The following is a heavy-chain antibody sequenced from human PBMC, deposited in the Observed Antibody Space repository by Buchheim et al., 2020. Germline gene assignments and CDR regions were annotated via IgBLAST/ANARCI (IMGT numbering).Heavy chain of an antibody. CDR2: ISSSGSTI. J-gene: IGHJ2*01. V-gene: IGHV3-48*03. Sequence: EVQLLESGGGLVQPGGSLRLSCAASGFTFSSYEMNWVRQAPGKGLEWVSYISSSGSTIYYADSVKGRFTLSRDNAKNSLYLQMNSLRAEDTAVYYCARDAIITMVRGVKLQHWYFDLWGRGTL. CDR1: GFTFSSYE. CDR3: ARDAIITMVRGVKLQHWYFDL. D-gene: IGHD3-10*01.